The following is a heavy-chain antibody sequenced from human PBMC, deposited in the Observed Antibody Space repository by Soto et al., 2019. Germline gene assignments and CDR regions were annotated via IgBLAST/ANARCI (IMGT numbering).Heavy chain of an antibody. J-gene: IGHJ5*02. CDR3: ARYCSGGSCYLDP. V-gene: IGHV4-59*01. CDR1: GGSISSYY. D-gene: IGHD2-15*01. Sequence: QVQLQESGPGLVKPSETLSLTCTVSGGSISSYYWSWIRQPPGKGLEWIGYMYHSGSTNYNPSLKSRVTXSXDXXKNQFSLELSSVTAADTAVYYCARYCSGGSCYLDPWGQGTLVTVSS. CDR2: MYHSGST.